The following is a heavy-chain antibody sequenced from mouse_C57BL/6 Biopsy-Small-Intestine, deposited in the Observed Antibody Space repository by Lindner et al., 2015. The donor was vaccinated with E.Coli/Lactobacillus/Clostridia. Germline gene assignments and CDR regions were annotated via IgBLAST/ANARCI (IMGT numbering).Heavy chain of an antibody. V-gene: IGHV1-82*01. J-gene: IGHJ3*01. CDR3: AGLWSFAY. Sequence: VQLQESGPELVKPGASVKISCKASGYAFSSSWMNWVKQRPGKGLEWIGRIYPGDGDTNYNGKFKGKATLTAGKSSSTAYMQLSSLTSEDSAVYFCAGLWSFAYWGQGTLVTVSA. D-gene: IGHD1-1*02. CDR1: GYAFSSSW. CDR2: IYPGDGDT.